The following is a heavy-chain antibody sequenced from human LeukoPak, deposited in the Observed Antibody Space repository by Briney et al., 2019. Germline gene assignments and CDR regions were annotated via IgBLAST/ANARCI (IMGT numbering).Heavy chain of an antibody. J-gene: IGHJ4*02. CDR1: GGSFSGYY. D-gene: IGHD1-7*01. CDR2: INHSGST. Sequence: ETLSLTCAVYGGSFSGYYWSWIRQPPGKGLEWIGEINHSGSTNYNPSLKSRVAISVDTSKNQFSLKLSSVTAADTAVYYCGAGGWNYDVDYWGQGTLVTVSS. V-gene: IGHV4-34*01. CDR3: GAGGWNYDVDY.